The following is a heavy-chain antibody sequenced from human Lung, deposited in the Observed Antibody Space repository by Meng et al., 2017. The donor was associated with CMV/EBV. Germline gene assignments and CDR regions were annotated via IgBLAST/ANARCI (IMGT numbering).Heavy chain of an antibody. CDR2: INHSGST. Sequence: SETLSLXCAVYGGSFSGYYWSWIRQPPGKGLEWIGEINHSGSTNYNPSLKSRVTISVDTSKNQFSLKLSSVTAADTAVYYCARRRTIFGVVIDYGMDVWGQGTXVTVSS. V-gene: IGHV4-34*01. CDR3: ARRRTIFGVVIDYGMDV. D-gene: IGHD3-3*01. CDR1: GGSFSGYY. J-gene: IGHJ6*02.